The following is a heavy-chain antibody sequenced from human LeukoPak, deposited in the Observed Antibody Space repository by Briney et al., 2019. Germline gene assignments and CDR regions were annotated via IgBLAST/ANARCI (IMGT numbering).Heavy chain of an antibody. CDR2: ISAYNGNT. Sequence: GASVKVSCKASGYTFTSYGISWVRQAPGQGLEWMGWISAYNGNTNYAQKLQGRVTMTTDTSTSTAYMELRSLRSDDTAVYYCARDSPITMVRGVIITGEYWGQGTLVTVSS. D-gene: IGHD3-10*01. J-gene: IGHJ4*02. CDR3: ARDSPITMVRGVIITGEY. CDR1: GYTFTSYG. V-gene: IGHV1-18*01.